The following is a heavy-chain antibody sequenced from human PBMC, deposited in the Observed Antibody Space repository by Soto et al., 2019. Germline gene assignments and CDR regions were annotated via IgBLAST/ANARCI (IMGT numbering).Heavy chain of an antibody. Sequence: PKTLSPPCTVSGGSVSSSSYYWGWVRQTPGKGLEWIGSVYYSGSTYYNPSLESRVTISVDKSKNQFSLKLMSLSAADTAVYYCGRLEGLATISYYFDYWGQGALVTVSS. V-gene: IGHV4-39*01. J-gene: IGHJ4*02. CDR1: GGSVSSSSYY. CDR2: VYYSGST. D-gene: IGHD3-9*01. CDR3: GRLEGLATISYYFDY.